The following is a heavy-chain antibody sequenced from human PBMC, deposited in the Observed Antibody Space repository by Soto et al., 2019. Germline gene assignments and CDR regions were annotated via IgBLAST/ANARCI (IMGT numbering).Heavy chain of an antibody. V-gene: IGHV3-13*01. CDR2: IGTAGDT. Sequence: EVQLVESGGGLVQPGGSLRLSCAASGFTFSSYDMYWARQATGKGLEWVSTIGTAGDTYYPGSVKGRFTISRENAKNSLDLQMNSLRAEDTAVYYCARGGTTVVTPIDYWGQGTLVTVSS. CDR3: ARGGTTVVTPIDY. CDR1: GFTFSSYD. D-gene: IGHD1-7*01. J-gene: IGHJ4*02.